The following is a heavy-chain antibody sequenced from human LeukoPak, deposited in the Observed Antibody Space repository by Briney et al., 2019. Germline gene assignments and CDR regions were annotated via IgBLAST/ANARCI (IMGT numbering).Heavy chain of an antibody. Sequence: PGGSLRLSCSASGFTFSYYWMSWVRQAPGKGLEWVSRINADGSSMTYADSVKGRFTISRDNANNMVYLQMNSLRVEDTAVYYCVVNIASFWGQGTLVTVSS. V-gene: IGHV3-74*01. CDR2: INADGSSM. D-gene: IGHD5-12*01. CDR3: VVNIASF. J-gene: IGHJ4*02. CDR1: GFTFSYYW.